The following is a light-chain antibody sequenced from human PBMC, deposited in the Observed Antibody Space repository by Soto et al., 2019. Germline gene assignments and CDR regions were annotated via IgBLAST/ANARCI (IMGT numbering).Light chain of an antibody. CDR1: RSVLYKSNNKDY. CDR2: WAS. Sequence: SQHPNSLAVSLGERATMNCKCSRSVLYKSNNKDYLTWYQQKPGQPPKLLIYWASTREFGVPDRFSGSGSGTDFTLTISCLQAEDVAVYYCQQYSFPPRPFCHGTIVAI. V-gene: IGKV4-1*01. CDR3: QQYSFPPRP. J-gene: IGKJ1*01.